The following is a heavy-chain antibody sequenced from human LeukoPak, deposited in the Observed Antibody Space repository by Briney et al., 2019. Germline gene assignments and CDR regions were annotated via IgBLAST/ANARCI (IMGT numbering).Heavy chain of an antibody. V-gene: IGHV3-23*01. Sequence: GGSLRLSCAASGFTFSSYAMSWVHQAPGKGLEWVSAISGSGGSTYYADSVKGRSTISRDNSKNTLYLQMNSLRAEDTAVYYCAKAPRYSSRYFDYWGQGTLVTVSS. J-gene: IGHJ4*02. CDR1: GFTFSSYA. CDR3: AKAPRYSSRYFDY. CDR2: ISGSGGST. D-gene: IGHD6-13*01.